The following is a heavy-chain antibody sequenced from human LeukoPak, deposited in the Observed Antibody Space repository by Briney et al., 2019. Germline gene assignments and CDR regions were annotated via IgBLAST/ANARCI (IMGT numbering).Heavy chain of an antibody. CDR1: GVSISRFY. D-gene: IGHD6-19*01. CDR2: IYNGVPT. V-gene: IGHV4-4*09. J-gene: IGHJ4*02. CDR3: VQTTGWPGFDY. Sequence: SDTLSLICTTSGVSISRFYWSWVRQPPGKGLEWIANIYNGVPTFFNPSLKSRATISVDTFKGQFSLQLASVTAADTAVYYCVQTTGWPGFDYWGQGILVTVSS.